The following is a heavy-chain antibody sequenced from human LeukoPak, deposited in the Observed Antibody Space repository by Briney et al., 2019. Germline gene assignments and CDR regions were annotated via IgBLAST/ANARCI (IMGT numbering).Heavy chain of an antibody. V-gene: IGHV3-53*01. CDR2: IYSDGST. D-gene: IGHD6-13*01. CDR3: TRRPYSSSWYYFDY. Sequence: GGSLRLSCAASGLTVSSNYMTWVRQAPGKGLEWVSVIYSDGSTYYADSVKGRFTISRDNSKNTLYLQMSSLRVEDTAVYYCTRRPYSSSWYYFDYWGQGTLVTVSS. CDR1: GLTVSSNY. J-gene: IGHJ4*02.